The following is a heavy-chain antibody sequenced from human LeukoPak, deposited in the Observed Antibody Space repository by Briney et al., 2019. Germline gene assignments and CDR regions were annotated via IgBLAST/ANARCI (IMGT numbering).Heavy chain of an antibody. J-gene: IGHJ5*02. Sequence: SVTVSCKASGGTFSSYTVSWVRQAPGQGLEWMGRIIPILGIANYAQKFQGRVTITADKSTSTAYMELSSLRSEDTAVYYCARDRQYQLLKVLYNWFDPWGQGTLVTVSS. D-gene: IGHD2-2*01. CDR3: ARDRQYQLLKVLYNWFDP. CDR2: IIPILGIA. V-gene: IGHV1-69*04. CDR1: GGTFSSYT.